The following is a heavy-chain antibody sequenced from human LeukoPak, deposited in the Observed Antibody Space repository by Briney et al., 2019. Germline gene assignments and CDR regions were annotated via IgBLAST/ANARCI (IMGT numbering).Heavy chain of an antibody. J-gene: IGHJ3*02. V-gene: IGHV3-23*01. CDR1: GFTFSSYA. CDR2: ISARGDET. D-gene: IGHD3-3*01. CDR3: AKDTIFDI. Sequence: GGSLRLSCAGSGFTFSSYAMNWVRQAPEKGLEWVSSISARGDETFYADSVKGRFTISRDNSKNTLYLQMNSLRAEDTAVYYCAKDTIFDIWGQGTMVTVSS.